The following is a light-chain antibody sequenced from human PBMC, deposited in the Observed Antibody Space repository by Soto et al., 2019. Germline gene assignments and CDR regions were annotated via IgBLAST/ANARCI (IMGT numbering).Light chain of an antibody. V-gene: IGKV2-28*01. CDR2: LGS. J-gene: IGKJ2*01. Sequence: DLVMTQSPLSLPVTPGEPASISCRSSQSLLHSNGYNYLDWYLQKPGQSPQLLIYLGSNRASGVSDRFSGSGSGTDFTLQISRVEAEDVGVYYCMQALQTPRTFGQGTRLEIQ. CDR1: QSLLHSNGYNY. CDR3: MQALQTPRT.